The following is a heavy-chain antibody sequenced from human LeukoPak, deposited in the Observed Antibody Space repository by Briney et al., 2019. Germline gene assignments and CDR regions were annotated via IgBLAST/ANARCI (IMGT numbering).Heavy chain of an antibody. CDR2: ISSSGSTI. Sequence: HPGGSLRLSCAASGFTFSSYEMNWVRQAPGKGLEWVSYISSSGSTIYYADSVKGRFTISRDNAKNSLYLQMNSLRAEDTAVYYCARDPESWGHHDAFDIWGQGTMVTVSS. CDR3: ARDPESWGHHDAFDI. J-gene: IGHJ3*02. CDR1: GFTFSSYE. D-gene: IGHD3-16*01. V-gene: IGHV3-48*03.